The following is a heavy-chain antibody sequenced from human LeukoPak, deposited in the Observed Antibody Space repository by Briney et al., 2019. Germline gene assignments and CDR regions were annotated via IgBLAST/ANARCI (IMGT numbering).Heavy chain of an antibody. CDR2: ISGSGGYT. CDR1: GFTFSSYA. D-gene: IGHD3-22*01. CDR3: AKTDQYYDSSGYYRPSGMDV. J-gene: IGHJ6*02. V-gene: IGHV3-23*01. Sequence: GGSLRLSCAPSGFTFSSYAMNWVRQAPGKGLEWVSAISGSGGYTYYAHSVKGRFSISRDNSKNTLYMQMNSLRAEDTAVYSCAKTDQYYDSSGYYRPSGMDVWGQGTTVTVS.